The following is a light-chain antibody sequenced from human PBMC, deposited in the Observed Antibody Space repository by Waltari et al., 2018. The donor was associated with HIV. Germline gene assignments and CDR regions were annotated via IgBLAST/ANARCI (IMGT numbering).Light chain of an antibody. J-gene: IGKJ5*01. CDR2: WAS. V-gene: IGKV4-1*01. CDR1: QSLLYSSTNKNY. Sequence: DIVMTQSPESLAVSPGERAIINCKSSQSLLYSSTNKNYLAWYQQKPGHPPRLLIYWASTRESGVPDRFSGSGSGTHFTLTISSLQAEDVAVYYCQQYYSPPITFGQGTRLEIK. CDR3: QQYYSPPIT.